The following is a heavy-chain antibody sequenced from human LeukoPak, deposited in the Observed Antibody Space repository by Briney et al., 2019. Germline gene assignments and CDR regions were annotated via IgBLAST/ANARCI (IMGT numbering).Heavy chain of an antibody. J-gene: IGHJ6*02. CDR2: ISSSSSYI. D-gene: IGHD2-15*01. Sequence: GGPLRLSCAASGFTFLHYGMSWVRQAPGKGLEWVSSISSSSSYIYYADSVKGRFTISRDNAKNSLYLQMNSLRAEDTAVYYCARAHCSGGSCFRYYYYGMDVWGQGTTVTVSS. V-gene: IGHV3-21*01. CDR3: ARAHCSGGSCFRYYYYGMDV. CDR1: GFTFLHYG.